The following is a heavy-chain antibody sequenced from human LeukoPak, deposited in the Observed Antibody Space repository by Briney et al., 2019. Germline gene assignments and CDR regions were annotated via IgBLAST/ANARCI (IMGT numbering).Heavy chain of an antibody. Sequence: PSETLSLTCTVSGGSISSYYWSWIRQPPGKGLEWIGYIYYGGSTNYNPSLKSRVTISVDTSKNQFSLKLSSVTAADTAVYYCARETVTQLFDYWGQGTLVTVSS. CDR1: GGSISSYY. D-gene: IGHD4-17*01. CDR3: ARETVTQLFDY. V-gene: IGHV4-59*01. CDR2: IYYGGST. J-gene: IGHJ4*02.